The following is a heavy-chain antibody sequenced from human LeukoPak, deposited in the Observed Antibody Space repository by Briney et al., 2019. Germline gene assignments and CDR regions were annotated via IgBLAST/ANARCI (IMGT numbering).Heavy chain of an antibody. CDR2: IIPIFGTA. CDR1: EGTFSSYA. V-gene: IGHV1-69*13. J-gene: IGHJ4*02. Sequence: GASVKVSCKASEGTFSSYAISWVRQAPGQGLEWMGGIIPIFGTANYAQKFQGRVTITADESTSTAYMELSSLRSEDTAVYYCARVEPYDFWSGYYNIDYWGQGTLVTVSS. D-gene: IGHD3-3*01. CDR3: ARVEPYDFWSGYYNIDY.